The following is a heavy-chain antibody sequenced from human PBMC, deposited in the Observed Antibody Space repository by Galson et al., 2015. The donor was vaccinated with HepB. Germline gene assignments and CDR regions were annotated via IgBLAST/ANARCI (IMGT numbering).Heavy chain of an antibody. Sequence: SLRLSCAASGFTFSSYGMHWVRQAPGKGLEWVAVISYDGSNKYYADSVKGRFTISRDNSKNTLYLQMNSLRAEDTAVYYCAKVARGDYQYYFDYWGQGTLVTVSS. CDR1: GFTFSSYG. J-gene: IGHJ4*02. V-gene: IGHV3-30*18. CDR3: AKVARGDYQYYFDY. D-gene: IGHD4-17*01. CDR2: ISYDGSNK.